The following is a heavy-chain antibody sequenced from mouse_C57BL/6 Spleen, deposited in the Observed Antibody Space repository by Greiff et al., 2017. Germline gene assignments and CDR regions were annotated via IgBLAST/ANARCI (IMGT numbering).Heavy chain of an antibody. J-gene: IGHJ1*03. V-gene: IGHV1-18*01. CDR3: ARQSYGSSSDYFGG. CDR2: INPNNGGT. Sequence: EVQLQQSGPELVKPGASVKIPCTASGYTFTDYNMDWVKQSHGKSLEWIGDINPNNGGTIYTQKFKGKATLTVDNSSSTAYMELRSLTSEDTAVYYCARQSYGSSSDYFGGRGTSTTLTV. CDR1: GYTFTDYN. D-gene: IGHD1-1*01.